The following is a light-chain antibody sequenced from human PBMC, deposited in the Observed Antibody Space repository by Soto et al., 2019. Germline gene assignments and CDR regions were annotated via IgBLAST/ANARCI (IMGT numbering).Light chain of an antibody. CDR3: QQYNSYLYT. V-gene: IGKV1-5*03. CDR1: QSISSW. Sequence: DIKMTQSPSTLSATVGDRVTITCRASQSISSWLAWYQQKPGKAPKLLIYKASSLESGVPSRFSGSGSGTEFTLTISSLQPDDFATYYCQQYNSYLYTFGQGTNVDIK. J-gene: IGKJ2*01. CDR2: KAS.